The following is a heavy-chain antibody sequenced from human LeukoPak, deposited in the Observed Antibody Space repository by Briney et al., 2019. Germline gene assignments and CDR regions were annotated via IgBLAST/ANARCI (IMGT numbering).Heavy chain of an antibody. D-gene: IGHD5-12*01. V-gene: IGHV3-74*01. CDR1: GFTLSKYW. CDR3: ARDAGGGYDYYYYYYMDV. Sequence: GGTLRLSCAASGFTLSKYWMHWLRHAPGQGLAWVSRISSDGTTYAYEDSVKGRFTISRYNSKNTLYLHMNSLRAEDTAVYYCARDAGGGYDYYYYYYMDVWGKGTTVTVSS. J-gene: IGHJ6*03. CDR2: ISSDGTTY.